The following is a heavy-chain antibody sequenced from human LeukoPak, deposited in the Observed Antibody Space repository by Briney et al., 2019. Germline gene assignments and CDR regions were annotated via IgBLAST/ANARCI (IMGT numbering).Heavy chain of an antibody. CDR3: ARVGGGGDCYADAFDI. CDR2: INPSGGST. J-gene: IGHJ3*02. D-gene: IGHD2-21*02. Sequence: ASVKVSCKASGNTFTGYYMHWVRQAPGQGLEWMGIINPSGGSTSYAQKFQGRVTMTRDTSTSTVYMELSSLRSEDTAIYYCARVGGGGDCYADAFDIWGQGTMVTVSS. CDR1: GNTFTGYY. V-gene: IGHV1-46*01.